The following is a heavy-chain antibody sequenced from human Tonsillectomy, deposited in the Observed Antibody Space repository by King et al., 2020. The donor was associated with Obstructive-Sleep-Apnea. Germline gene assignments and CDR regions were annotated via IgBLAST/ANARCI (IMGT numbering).Heavy chain of an antibody. Sequence: EVQLVESGGGLVQPGGSLRLSCAASGFTFSNYWMSWVRQAPGKGLEWVANIKEDGSEKHYVDSVKGRFTISRDNAKNSLHLQMNSLRVEDTAVYYCSGPRMREVADMGWGQGTLVAVSS. CDR2: IKEDGSEK. D-gene: IGHD6-19*01. CDR1: GFTFSNYW. CDR3: SGPRMREVADMG. J-gene: IGHJ4*02. V-gene: IGHV3-7*01.